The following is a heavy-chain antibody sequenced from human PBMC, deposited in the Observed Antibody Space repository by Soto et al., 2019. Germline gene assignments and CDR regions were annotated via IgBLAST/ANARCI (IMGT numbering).Heavy chain of an antibody. J-gene: IGHJ4*02. V-gene: IGHV3-23*01. CDR2: ISGSGGST. CDR1: GGTFSSYA. D-gene: IGHD2-21*02. CDR3: AKDREVTRTGYFDY. Sequence: ASVKVSCKASGGTFSSYAMSWVRQAPGKGLEWVSAISGSGGSTYYADSVKGRFTISRDNSKNTLYLQMNSLRAEDTAVYYCAKDREVTRTGYFDYWGQGTLVTVSS.